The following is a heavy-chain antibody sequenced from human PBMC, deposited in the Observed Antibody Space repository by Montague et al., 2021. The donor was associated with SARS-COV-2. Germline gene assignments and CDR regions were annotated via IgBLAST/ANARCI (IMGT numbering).Heavy chain of an antibody. CDR1: GFSFSHFG. J-gene: IGHJ6*02. CDR3: AKNRAIFWFGEGRESMDA. CDR2: ISYDGSVK. Sequence: SLSLSCAASGFSFSHFGMHWVRQAPGKGLEWLAVISYDGSVKYYADFLRGRFSISKDNSKYTVYQQMNSLRPEDTAVYFCAKNRAIFWFGEGRESMDAWGQGTTVIVS. D-gene: IGHD3-10*01. V-gene: IGHV3-30*18.